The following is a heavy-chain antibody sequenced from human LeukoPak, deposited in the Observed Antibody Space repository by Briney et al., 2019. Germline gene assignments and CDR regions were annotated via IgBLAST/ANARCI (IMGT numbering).Heavy chain of an antibody. V-gene: IGHV4-4*07. CDR1: GGSISSYY. J-gene: IGHJ4*02. CDR3: ARQYGSGFWFFDN. D-gene: IGHD3-10*01. Sequence: PSETLSLTCTVSGGSISSYYWSWIRQPAGKGLEWIGRIYTSGSTNHNPSLKSRVTISVDKSKNQFSLKLSSVTAADTAVYYCARQYGSGFWFFDNWGQGTLVTVSS. CDR2: IYTSGST.